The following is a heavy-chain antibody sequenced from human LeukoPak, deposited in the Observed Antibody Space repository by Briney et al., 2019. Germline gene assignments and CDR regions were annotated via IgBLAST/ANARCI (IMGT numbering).Heavy chain of an antibody. CDR2: IYPYSGDT. CDR3: ARDRNSGSSLDI. V-gene: IGHV1-2*02. CDR1: GYTFTGYY. J-gene: IGHJ3*02. Sequence: SVTVSCKASGYTFTGYYTHWVRQAPGQGLEWMGWIYPYSGDTNYAQNFQGRVTMTRDTSISTAYMELSSLKSDDTAVYYCARDRNSGSSLDIWGQGTMLTVSS. D-gene: IGHD6-6*01.